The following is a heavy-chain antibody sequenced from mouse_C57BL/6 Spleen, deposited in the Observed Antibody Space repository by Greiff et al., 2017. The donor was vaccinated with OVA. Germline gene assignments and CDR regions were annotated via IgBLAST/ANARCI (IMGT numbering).Heavy chain of an antibody. Sequence: VMLVESGAELARPGASVKLSCKASGYTFTSYGISWVKQRTGQGLEWIGEIYPRSGNTYYNEKFKGKATLTADKSSSTAYMELRSLTSEDSAVYFCDFYYDYDGFFDYWGQGTTLTVSS. V-gene: IGHV1-81*01. J-gene: IGHJ2*01. D-gene: IGHD2-4*01. CDR1: GYTFTSYG. CDR2: IYPRSGNT. CDR3: DFYYDYDGFFDY.